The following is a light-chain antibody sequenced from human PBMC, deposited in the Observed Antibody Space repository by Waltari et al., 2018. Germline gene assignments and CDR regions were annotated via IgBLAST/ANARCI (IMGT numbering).Light chain of an antibody. CDR3: LLYYGHSQLV. V-gene: IGLV7-43*01. CDR2: STS. Sequence: QTVVTQEPSLTVSPGGTITLTCASSTGAGPHSSFPNWFQQKRGQAPRPLIYSTSNKYSWSPARFSGSLLGGKAALTLSGVQPEDEADYYCLLYYGHSQLVFGGGTRLTVL. J-gene: IGLJ2*01. CDR1: TGAGPHSSF.